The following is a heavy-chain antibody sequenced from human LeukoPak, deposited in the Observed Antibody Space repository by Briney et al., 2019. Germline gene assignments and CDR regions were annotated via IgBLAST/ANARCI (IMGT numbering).Heavy chain of an antibody. CDR3: ARDYYYDSSGYKKY. CDR2: ISSSGSTI. CDR1: GFTFNDYY. D-gene: IGHD3-22*01. J-gene: IGHJ4*02. Sequence: PGGSLRLSCAASGFTFNDYYMSWIRQAPGKGLEWVSYISSSGSTIYYADSVKGRFTISRDNAKNSLYLQMNSLRAEDTAVYYCARDYYYDSSGYKKYWGQGTLVTVSS. V-gene: IGHV3-11*04.